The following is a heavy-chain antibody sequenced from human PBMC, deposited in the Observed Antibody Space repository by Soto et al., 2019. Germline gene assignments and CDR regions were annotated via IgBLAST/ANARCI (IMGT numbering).Heavy chain of an antibody. CDR3: ARSGDYVAFDY. J-gene: IGHJ4*02. CDR1: GDSFSSGDYK. CDR2: TYYSGYT. D-gene: IGHD4-17*01. V-gene: IGHV4-30-4*01. Sequence: QVQLQESGPGLVKPSQTLSLTCTVSGDSFSSGDYKWSWIRQPPGKGLEWIGYTYYSGYTYNNPSLKSRPTMSVDTSKNQFSLKLSSVTAADTAVYYCARSGDYVAFDYWGQGNLVTVS.